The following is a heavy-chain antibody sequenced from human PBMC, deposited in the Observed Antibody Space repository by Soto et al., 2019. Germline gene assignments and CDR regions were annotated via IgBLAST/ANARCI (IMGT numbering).Heavy chain of an antibody. CDR2: IYHSGNT. Sequence: SETLSLTCAVSGGSISSSNWWSWVRQPPGKGLEWIGEIYHSGNTNYNPSLKSRVTISVDKSKNQFSLKLSSVTAADTAVYYCARGWSSSTPYYYYGMDVWGQGTTVTVSS. CDR3: ARGWSSSTPYYYYGMDV. V-gene: IGHV4-4*02. D-gene: IGHD6-6*01. J-gene: IGHJ6*02. CDR1: GGSISSSNW.